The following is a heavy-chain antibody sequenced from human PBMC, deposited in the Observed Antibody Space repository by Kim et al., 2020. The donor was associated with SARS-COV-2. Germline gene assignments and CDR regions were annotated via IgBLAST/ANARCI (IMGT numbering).Heavy chain of an antibody. CDR1: GGSISSSNW. CDR2: IYHSGST. D-gene: IGHD3-16*02. CDR3: ARDPALELHLGELSPGEAFDI. V-gene: IGHV4-4*02. J-gene: IGHJ3*02. Sequence: SETLSLTCAVSGGSISSSNWWCWVRQPPGKGLEWIGEIYHSGSTNYNPSLKIRVTISVDKSKNQFSLKLSSVTAADTAVYYCARDPALELHLGELSPGEAFDIWGQGTMVTVSP.